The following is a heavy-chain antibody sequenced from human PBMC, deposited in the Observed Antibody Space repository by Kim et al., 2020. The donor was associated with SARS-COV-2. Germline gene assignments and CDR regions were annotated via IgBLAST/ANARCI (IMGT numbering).Heavy chain of an antibody. CDR3: AKDVGISAAGNH. D-gene: IGHD6-13*01. CDR2: ISWNSGSI. Sequence: GGSLRLSCAASGFTFDDYAMHWVRQAPGKGLEWVSGISWNSGSIGYADSVKGRFTISRDNAKNSLYLQMNSLRAEDTALYYCAKDVGISAAGNHWGQGT. J-gene: IGHJ4*02. V-gene: IGHV3-9*01. CDR1: GFTFDDYA.